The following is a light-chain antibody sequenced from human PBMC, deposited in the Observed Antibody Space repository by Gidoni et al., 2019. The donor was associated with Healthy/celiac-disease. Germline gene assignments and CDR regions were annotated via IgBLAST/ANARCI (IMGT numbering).Light chain of an antibody. J-gene: IGKJ1*01. CDR3: QQYYSYPRT. CDR2: AAS. CDR1: QGISSY. Sequence: IRMTQSPSSFSASTGDRVTITCRASQGISSYLAWYQQKPGKAPKLLIYAASTLQSGVPSRFSGSGSGTDFTLTISCLQSEDFATYSCQQYYSYPRTFGQGTKVEIK. V-gene: IGKV1-8*01.